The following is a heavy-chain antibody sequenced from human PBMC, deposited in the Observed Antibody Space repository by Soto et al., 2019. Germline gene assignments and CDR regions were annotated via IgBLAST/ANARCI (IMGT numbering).Heavy chain of an antibody. CDR3: ATIPRRGYSYDKTTPQHDY. Sequence: QVQLVQSGAEVKKPGSSVKVSCKASGGTFSSYAISWVRQAPGQGLEWMGGIIPIFGTANYAQKFQGRVTITADESTRTAYMELSSRRSEHTAVYYCATIPRRGYSYDKTTPQHDYWGQGTLVTVSS. D-gene: IGHD5-18*01. V-gene: IGHV1-69*12. CDR2: IIPIFGTA. J-gene: IGHJ4*02. CDR1: GGTFSSYA.